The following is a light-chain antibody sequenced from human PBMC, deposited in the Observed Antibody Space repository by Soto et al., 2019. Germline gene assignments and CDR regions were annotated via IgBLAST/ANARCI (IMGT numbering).Light chain of an antibody. CDR3: QQYNSYSL. V-gene: IGKV1-5*01. CDR1: QSISSW. J-gene: IGKJ3*01. CDR2: DAS. Sequence: EIQMTQAPSTLSASVGDRVTITCRASQSISSWLAWYQQKPGKAPKLLIYDASSLESGVPSRFSGSGSGTEFTLTISSLQPDDFATYYCQQYNSYSLFGPGTKVDIK.